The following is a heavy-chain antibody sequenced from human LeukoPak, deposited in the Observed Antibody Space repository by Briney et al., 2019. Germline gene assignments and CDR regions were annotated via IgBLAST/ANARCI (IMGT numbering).Heavy chain of an antibody. CDR2: ISYDGSNK. V-gene: IGHV3-30*18. CDR3: AKDLLVVPAAIPDY. CDR1: GFTLSSYG. J-gene: IGHJ4*02. D-gene: IGHD2-2*01. Sequence: PGRSLSLSCAASGFTLSSYGMHWVRQAPGKGLEWVAVISYDGSNKYYADSVKGRFTISRDNSKNTLYLQMNSLRAEDTAVYYSAKDLLVVPAAIPDYWGQGTLVTVSS.